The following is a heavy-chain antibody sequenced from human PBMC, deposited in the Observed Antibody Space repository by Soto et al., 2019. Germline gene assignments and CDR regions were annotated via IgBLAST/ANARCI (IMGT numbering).Heavy chain of an antibody. D-gene: IGHD1-26*01. CDR3: TWIRQHPGKGLEWIGYIYYSGSTYYNPSLKSRVTISVDTSKNQFSLKLSSVTAADTAVYYCARHRRPRSGNWY. V-gene: IGHV1-18*01. CDR1: GYSYRIYA. J-gene: IGHJ2*01. Sequence: ASVKVSCKTSGYSYRIYAITWVRQAPGQGLEWMGWISTYNHDTRYAQRFQGRLSMATDTSTSTAYMELRSLTSDDTAVYYWTWIRQHPGKGLEWIGYIYYSGSTYYNPSLKSRVTISVDTSKNQFSLKLSSVTAADTAVYYCARHRRPRSGNWY. CDR2: ISTYNHDT.